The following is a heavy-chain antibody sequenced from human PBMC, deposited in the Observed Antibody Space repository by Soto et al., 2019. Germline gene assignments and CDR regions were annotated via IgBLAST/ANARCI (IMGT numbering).Heavy chain of an antibody. Sequence: PSETLSLTCTVSGGSISSYYWSWIRQPPGKGLEWIGYISYSGSTNYNPSLKSRVTISVDTSKNQFSLKLSSVTAPDTAVYYCARTIAAAGNVKFDFWGQGTLVTVSS. J-gene: IGHJ4*02. CDR1: GGSISSYY. V-gene: IGHV4-59*08. D-gene: IGHD6-13*01. CDR2: ISYSGST. CDR3: ARTIAAAGNVKFDF.